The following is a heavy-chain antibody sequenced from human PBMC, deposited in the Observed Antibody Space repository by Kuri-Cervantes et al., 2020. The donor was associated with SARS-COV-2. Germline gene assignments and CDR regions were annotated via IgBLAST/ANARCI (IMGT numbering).Heavy chain of an antibody. J-gene: IGHJ4*02. D-gene: IGHD2-21*01. V-gene: IGHV3-30*03. CDR3: VGDESNVVQRGF. CDR1: GFTFRSSG. CDR2: LSNDGAHE. Sequence: GGSLRLSCAASGFTFRSSGMHWVRQAPGKGLEWVALLSNDGAHEYYGDSVKGRFTISRDNSKNTLYLRMDSLRVEDTAAYYCVGDESNVVQRGFWGQGSLVTVSS.